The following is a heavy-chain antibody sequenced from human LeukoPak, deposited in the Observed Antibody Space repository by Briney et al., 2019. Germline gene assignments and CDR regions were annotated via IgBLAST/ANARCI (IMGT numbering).Heavy chain of an antibody. CDR1: AFTFSTYA. CDR2: ITDTGGGT. J-gene: IGHJ4*02. V-gene: IGHV3-23*01. CDR3: ARIIRGSWKNLDY. Sequence: PGGSLRLSCAASAFTFSTYAMSWVRQAPGQGPDWVASITDTGGGTYYADSVKGRFTISRDNSKNTLYLQMNSLRAEDTAVYYCARIIRGSWKNLDYWGQGTLVIVSS. D-gene: IGHD6-13*01.